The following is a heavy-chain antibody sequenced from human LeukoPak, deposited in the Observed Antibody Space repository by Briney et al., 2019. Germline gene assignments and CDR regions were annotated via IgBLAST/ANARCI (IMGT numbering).Heavy chain of an antibody. J-gene: IGHJ4*02. CDR2: ISRSGTII. CDR1: GFTFSNYA. V-gene: IGHV3-48*03. D-gene: IGHD3-10*01. CDR3: AREGSYYGSGSSPHSLDY. Sequence: GGSLRLSCAASGFTFSNYAMSWVRQAPGKGLEWVSYISRSGTIIYYADSVKGRFTISRDNAKNSLYLQMSSLRAEDTALYYCAREGSYYGSGSSPHSLDYWGQGTLVTVSS.